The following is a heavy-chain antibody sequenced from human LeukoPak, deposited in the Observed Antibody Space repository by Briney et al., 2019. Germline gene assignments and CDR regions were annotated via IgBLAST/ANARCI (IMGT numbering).Heavy chain of an antibody. CDR2: ISYDGSNK. CDR1: GFTFSSYG. CDR3: ATSPYYDILTVYPY. V-gene: IGHV3-30*03. Sequence: GGSLRLSCAASGFTFSSYGMHWVRQAPGKGLEWVAVISYDGSNKYYADSVKGRFTISRDNSKNTLYLQMNSLRAEDTAVYYCATSPYYDILTVYPYWGQGTLDTVSS. J-gene: IGHJ4*02. D-gene: IGHD3-9*01.